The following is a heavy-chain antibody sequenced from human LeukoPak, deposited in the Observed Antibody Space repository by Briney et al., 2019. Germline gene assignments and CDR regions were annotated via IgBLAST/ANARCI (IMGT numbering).Heavy chain of an antibody. CDR3: AKAKETFSEFDY. V-gene: IGHV3-23*01. CDR2: ISDSGDST. Sequence: GGSLRLSCAASGFTFSSYAMSWVRQAPGQGLEWVSTISDSGDSTYYADSVKGRFIISRDYSKNTLYLQINSLRAEDTALYYCAKAKETFSEFDYWGQGTLVTVSS. J-gene: IGHJ4*02. D-gene: IGHD2/OR15-2a*01. CDR1: GFTFSSYA.